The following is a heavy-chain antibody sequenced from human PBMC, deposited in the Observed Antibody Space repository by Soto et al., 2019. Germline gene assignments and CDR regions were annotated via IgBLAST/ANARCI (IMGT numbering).Heavy chain of an antibody. D-gene: IGHD3-10*01. CDR1: GFTFSSYS. CDR3: VKEDASGSYFPLHY. CDR2: LSGSGIST. J-gene: IGHJ4*02. Sequence: EVQLLVSGGGLVQPGGSLRLSCATSGFTFSSYSMTWVRQTPGKGLEWVSSLSGSGISTYYADSVKGRFTISRDHSNNTVSLQMDSLTADDTALYYCVKEDASGSYFPLHYWGQGLLVTVSS. V-gene: IGHV3-23*01.